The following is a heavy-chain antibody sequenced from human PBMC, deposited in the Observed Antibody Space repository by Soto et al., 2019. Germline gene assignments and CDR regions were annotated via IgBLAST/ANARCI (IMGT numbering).Heavy chain of an antibody. CDR3: EYQLLNYYYGMDV. V-gene: IGHV4-34*01. D-gene: IGHD2-2*01. J-gene: IGHJ6*02. CDR2: INHSGST. CDR1: GGSFSGYY. Sequence: PSETLSLTCAVYGGSFSGYYWSWIRQPPGKGLEWIGEINHSGSTNYNPSLKSRVTISVDTSKNQFSLKLSSVTAADTAVYYCEYQLLNYYYGMDVWGQGTTVTVSS.